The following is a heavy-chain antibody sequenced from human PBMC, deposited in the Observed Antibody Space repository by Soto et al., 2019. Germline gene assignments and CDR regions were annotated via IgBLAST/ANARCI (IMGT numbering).Heavy chain of an antibody. CDR2: IYYTGSA. Sequence: SETLSLTCTVSGASINNYYWSWTRQPPGEGLEWIGYIYYTGSANYNPSLKSRVTMSVDTSKNQFSLRLSSVTAADTAVYYCARDYGITPRPGRLGFDYWGQGILVTVSS. J-gene: IGHJ4*02. CDR3: ARDYGITPRPGRLGFDY. D-gene: IGHD6-6*01. CDR1: GASINNYY. V-gene: IGHV4-59*01.